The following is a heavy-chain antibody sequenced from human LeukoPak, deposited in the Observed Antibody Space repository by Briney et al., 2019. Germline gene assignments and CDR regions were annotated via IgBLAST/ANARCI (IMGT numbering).Heavy chain of an antibody. Sequence: SETLSLTCTVSGGSISSSSYYWGWIRQPPGKGLEWIGEINHSGSTNYNPSLKSRVTISVDTSKNQFSLKLSSVTAADTAVYYCARGRTIFGVVIIGAYYFDYWGQGTLVTVSS. D-gene: IGHD3-3*01. J-gene: IGHJ4*02. CDR3: ARGRTIFGVVIIGAYYFDY. CDR2: INHSGST. CDR1: GGSISSSSYY. V-gene: IGHV4-39*07.